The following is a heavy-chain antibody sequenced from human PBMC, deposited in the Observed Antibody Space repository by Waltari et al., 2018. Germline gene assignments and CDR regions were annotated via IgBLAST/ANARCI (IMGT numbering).Heavy chain of an antibody. J-gene: IGHJ3*02. CDR2: INHSGST. V-gene: IGHV4-34*01. D-gene: IGHD3-10*01. Sequence: QVQLQQWGAGPLKPSETLSITCAVYGGSFSGYHWSWMRPPPGKGLEWIGEINHSGSTNYNPSLKSRVTISVDTSKNQFSLKLSSVTAADTAVYYCARVGLVRPVRRGFDIWGQGTMVTVSS. CDR3: ARVGLVRPVRRGFDI. CDR1: GGSFSGYH.